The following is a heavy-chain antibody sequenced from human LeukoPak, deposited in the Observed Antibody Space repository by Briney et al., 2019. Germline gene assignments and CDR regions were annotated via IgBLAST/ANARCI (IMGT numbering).Heavy chain of an antibody. CDR2: ISSSSSYI. J-gene: IGHJ4*02. CDR3: ARALAAAGSPFGD. CDR1: GFTFSSYS. Sequence: PGGSLRLSCAAPGFTFSSYSMNWVRQAPGKGLEWVSSISSSSSYIYYADSVKGRFTISRDNAKNSLYLQMNSLRAEDTAVYYCARALAAAGSPFGDWGQGTLVTVSS. D-gene: IGHD6-13*01. V-gene: IGHV3-21*01.